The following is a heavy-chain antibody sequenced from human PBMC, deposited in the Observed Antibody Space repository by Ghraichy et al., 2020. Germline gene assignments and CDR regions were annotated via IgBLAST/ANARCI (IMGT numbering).Heavy chain of an antibody. CDR1: GGSISSYY. J-gene: IGHJ6*03. Sequence: SETLSLTCTVSGGSISSYYWSWIRQPPGKGLEWIGYIYYSGSTNYNPSLKSRVTISVDTSKNQFSLKLSSVTAADTAVYYCARGYCSSTSCYPSTYYYYMDVWGKGTTVTVSS. CDR2: IYYSGST. D-gene: IGHD2-2*01. V-gene: IGHV4-59*01. CDR3: ARGYCSSTSCYPSTYYYYMDV.